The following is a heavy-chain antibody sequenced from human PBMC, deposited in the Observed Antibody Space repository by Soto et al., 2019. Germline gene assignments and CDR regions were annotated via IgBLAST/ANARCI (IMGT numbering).Heavy chain of an antibody. CDR3: VRDPVPAAKNFRYYYMDV. V-gene: IGHV3-9*01. Sequence: GGSLRLSCAASGFTFDDYAMHWVRQAPGKGLEWVSGISWNSGSIGYADSVKGRFTISRDNAKNTLSLQMNSLTAEDTAVYYCVRDPVPAAKNFRYYYMDVWGKGTTVTVSS. J-gene: IGHJ6*03. D-gene: IGHD2-2*01. CDR2: ISWNSGSI. CDR1: GFTFDDYA.